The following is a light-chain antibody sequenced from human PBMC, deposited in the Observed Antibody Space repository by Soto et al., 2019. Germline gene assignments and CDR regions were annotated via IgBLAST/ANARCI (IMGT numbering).Light chain of an antibody. CDR3: QQYNNWPPTWT. CDR1: QSVSSY. CDR2: DAS. Sequence: EIVLTQSPATLSLSPGERATLSCRASQSVSSYLAWYQQKPGQAPRLLIYDASTRATGIPARFSGSGSGTEFTLTISSLQSEDFAVYYCQQYNNWPPTWTFGQGTKVEIK. V-gene: IGKV3-15*01. J-gene: IGKJ1*01.